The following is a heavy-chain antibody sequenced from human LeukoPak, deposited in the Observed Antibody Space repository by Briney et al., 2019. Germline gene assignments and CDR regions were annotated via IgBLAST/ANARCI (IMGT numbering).Heavy chain of an antibody. CDR1: GFTFSSNW. V-gene: IGHV3-74*01. CDR2: INSDGSST. D-gene: IGHD1-26*01. CDR3: ARDRGSTEFDY. J-gene: IGHJ4*02. Sequence: PGGSLRLSCAASGFTFSSNWMHWVRQAPGKGLVWVSRINSDGSSTSYADSVKGRFTISRDNAKNTLYLQMNSLRAEDTAVYYCARDRGSTEFDYCGQGTLVTVSS.